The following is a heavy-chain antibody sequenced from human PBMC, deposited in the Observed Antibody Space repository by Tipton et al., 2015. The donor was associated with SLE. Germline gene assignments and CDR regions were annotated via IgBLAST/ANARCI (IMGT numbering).Heavy chain of an antibody. CDR3: ARDVEVIIPAARFSYYYMDV. CDR1: GGSVSGRFYY. J-gene: IGHJ6*03. CDR2: IYDFGRT. V-gene: IGHV4-61*02. Sequence: TLSLTCTVSGGSVSGRFYYWTWIRQTAGKGLEWIGRIYDFGRTQYNPSLKSRVALSIDTSRNQFSLQLTSVTAADTAVYYCARDVEVIIPAARFSYYYMDVWGKGTTVTVSS. D-gene: IGHD2-2*01.